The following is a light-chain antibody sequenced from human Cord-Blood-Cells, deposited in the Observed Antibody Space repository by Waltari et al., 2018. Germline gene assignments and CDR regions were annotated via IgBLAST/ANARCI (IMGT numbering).Light chain of an antibody. V-gene: IGLV2-11*01. J-gene: IGLJ1*01. CDR3: CSYAGSYTYV. Sequence: QSALTQPRSVSGSPGQSVTISCTGTSSDVGGYNYLSWYQQHPGKAPKLMIYAVSKRPSGVPDRFSGSKSGNTASLTISGLQAEDEADYYCCSYAGSYTYVFGTGTKVTVL. CDR2: AVS. CDR1: SSDVGGYNY.